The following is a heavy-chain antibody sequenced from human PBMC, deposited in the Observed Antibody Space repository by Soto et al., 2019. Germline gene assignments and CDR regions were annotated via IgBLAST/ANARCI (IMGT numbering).Heavy chain of an antibody. Sequence: PSETLSLTCAVYGGSFSGYYWSWIRQPPGKGLEWIGEINHSGSTNYNPSLKSRVTISVDTSKNQFSLKLGSVTAADTAVYYCARATVVVPAATHYYMDVWGKGTTVTVSS. V-gene: IGHV4-34*01. CDR2: INHSGST. CDR3: ARATVVVPAATHYYMDV. CDR1: GGSFSGYY. J-gene: IGHJ6*03. D-gene: IGHD2-2*01.